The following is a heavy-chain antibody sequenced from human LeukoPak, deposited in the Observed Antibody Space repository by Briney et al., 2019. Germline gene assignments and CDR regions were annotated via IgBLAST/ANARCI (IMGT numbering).Heavy chain of an antibody. Sequence: QPGVSLRLSCAASGFTFSSYAMSWVRQAPGKGLDDPGKGLEWVSTISASGHATYYPDSVRGRFTISRDNSKSTLHLQMDSLRAEDSALYYCAKWPEGATPKFHHWGQGTLVTVSS. CDR2: ISASGHAT. CDR1: GFTFSSYA. V-gene: IGHV3-23*01. CDR3: AKWPEGATPKFHH. J-gene: IGHJ4*02. D-gene: IGHD1-26*01.